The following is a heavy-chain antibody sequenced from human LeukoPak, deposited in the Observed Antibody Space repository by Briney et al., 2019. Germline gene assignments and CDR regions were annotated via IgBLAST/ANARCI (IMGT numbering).Heavy chain of an antibody. V-gene: IGHV3-23*01. J-gene: IGHJ4*02. Sequence: GGSLRLSCAASGFTFSSYAMSWVRQAPGKGLEWVSAISGSGGSTYYADSVKGRFTISRDNSKNTLYLQMNSLRAEDTAVYYCAKANNYYDSSGYDPYWGEGTLVTVSS. D-gene: IGHD3-22*01. CDR3: AKANNYYDSSGYDPY. CDR1: GFTFSSYA. CDR2: ISGSGGST.